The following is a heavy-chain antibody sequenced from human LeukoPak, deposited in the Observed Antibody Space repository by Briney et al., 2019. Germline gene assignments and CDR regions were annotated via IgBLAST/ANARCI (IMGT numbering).Heavy chain of an antibody. CDR1: GGSINTYS. CDR2: VCFSGST. D-gene: IGHD3-22*01. Sequence: KPSETLSLTCAVSGGSINTYSWSWLRQPPGKGLEWLGFVCFSGSTIYNPSLKSRVTISIDTSKNQFSLKLSSVTAADTALYYCARRVSSGYSDYWGQGTLVTVSS. J-gene: IGHJ4*02. V-gene: IGHV4-59*01. CDR3: ARRVSSGYSDY.